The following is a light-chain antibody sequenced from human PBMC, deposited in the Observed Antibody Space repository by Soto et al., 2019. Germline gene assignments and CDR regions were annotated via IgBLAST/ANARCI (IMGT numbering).Light chain of an antibody. CDR2: GAS. V-gene: IGKV3-20*01. J-gene: IGKJ1*01. CDR1: QNVSSSS. Sequence: EVVLTQSPGTLSLSPGERATLSCRASQNVSSSSLAWYQQKPGQAPRLFIYGASSRATGIPDRFSGSGSGTEFTLTIRRLEPEDFAVYYCQQYGTSPGTFGQGTKVEVK. CDR3: QQYGTSPGT.